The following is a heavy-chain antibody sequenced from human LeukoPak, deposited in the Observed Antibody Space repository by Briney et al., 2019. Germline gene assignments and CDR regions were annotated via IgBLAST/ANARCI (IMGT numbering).Heavy chain of an antibody. V-gene: IGHV4-4*07. Sequence: SETLSLTCTVSGGSISSYYWSWIRQPAGKGLEWIGRIYTSGSTNYNPSLKSRVTMSVDTSKNQFSRKLSSVTAADTAVYYCASSDLEWGFGEFPFDYWGQGTLVTVSS. CDR1: GGSISSYY. J-gene: IGHJ4*02. CDR3: ASSDLEWGFGEFPFDY. CDR2: IYTSGST. D-gene: IGHD3-10*01.